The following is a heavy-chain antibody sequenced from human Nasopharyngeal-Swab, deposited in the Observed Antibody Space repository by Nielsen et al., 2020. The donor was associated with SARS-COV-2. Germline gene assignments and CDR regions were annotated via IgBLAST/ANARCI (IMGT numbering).Heavy chain of an antibody. CDR3: AARGQWLGAPFDY. D-gene: IGHD6-19*01. J-gene: IGHJ4*02. CDR2: FDPEDGET. CDR1: GYTLTELS. Sequence: ASVKVSCKVSGYTLTELSMHWVRQAPGKGLEWMGGFDPEDGETIYARKFQGRVTMTEDTSTDTAYMELSSLRSEDTAVYYCAARGQWLGAPFDYWGQGTLVTVSS. V-gene: IGHV1-24*01.